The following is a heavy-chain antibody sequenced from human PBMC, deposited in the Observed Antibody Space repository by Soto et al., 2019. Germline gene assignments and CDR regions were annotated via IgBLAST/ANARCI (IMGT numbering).Heavy chain of an antibody. Sequence: QVQLVQSGAEVKKPGSSVNVSCKTSGGTFGNSAVTWVRQAPGQGLEWLGGIVPMFGTANYAQKFQGRVTITEDEATITAYMELNRLKTDDTAVYYCARDGDPQSAFWSGPLGGGRFDPWGQGTLVTVSS. J-gene: IGHJ5*02. CDR2: IVPMFGTA. V-gene: IGHV1-69*12. CDR1: GGTFGNSA. D-gene: IGHD3-3*01. CDR3: ARDGDPQSAFWSGPLGGGRFDP.